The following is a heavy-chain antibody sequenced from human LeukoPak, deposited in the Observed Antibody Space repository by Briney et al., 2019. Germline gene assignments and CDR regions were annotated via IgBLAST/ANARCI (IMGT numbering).Heavy chain of an antibody. D-gene: IGHD3-10*01. CDR1: GFTFSSYW. Sequence: GGSLRLSCAASGFTFSSYWMHWVRQAPGKGLEWVSSISSSSSYIYYADSVKGRFTISRDNAKNSLYLQMNSLRAEDTAVYYCARDRGHYYGSGSYPWDYWGQGTLVTVSS. V-gene: IGHV3-21*01. J-gene: IGHJ4*02. CDR3: ARDRGHYYGSGSYPWDY. CDR2: ISSSSSYI.